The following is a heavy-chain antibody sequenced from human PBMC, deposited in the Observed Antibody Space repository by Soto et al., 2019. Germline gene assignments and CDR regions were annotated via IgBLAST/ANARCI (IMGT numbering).Heavy chain of an antibody. J-gene: IGHJ6*02. CDR3: AKDNNDFWSGYYNYYYGKDV. CDR1: GFTFSSYA. V-gene: IGHV3-23*01. CDR2: ISGSGGST. D-gene: IGHD3-3*01. Sequence: EVQLLESGGGLVQPGGSLRLSCAASGFTFSSYAMSWVRQAPGKGLEWVSAISGSGGSTYYADSVKGRFTISRDNSKNTLYLQMNSLRAEDRAVYYCAKDNNDFWSGYYNYYYGKDVWGQGTTVTVSS.